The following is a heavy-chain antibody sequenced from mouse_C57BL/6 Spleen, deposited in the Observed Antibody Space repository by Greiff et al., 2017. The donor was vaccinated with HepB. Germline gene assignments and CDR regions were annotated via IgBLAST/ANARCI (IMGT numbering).Heavy chain of an antibody. CDR3: ARVSNYVLYFDV. D-gene: IGHD2-5*01. Sequence: EVQLQQSGPELVKPGASVKIPCKASGYTFTDYNMDWMKQSHGKSLEWIGDINPNNGGTIYNQKFKGKATLTVDKSSSTAYMELRSLTSEDTAVYYCARVSNYVLYFDVWGTGTTVTVSS. J-gene: IGHJ1*03. CDR1: GYTFTDYN. V-gene: IGHV1-18*01. CDR2: INPNNGGT.